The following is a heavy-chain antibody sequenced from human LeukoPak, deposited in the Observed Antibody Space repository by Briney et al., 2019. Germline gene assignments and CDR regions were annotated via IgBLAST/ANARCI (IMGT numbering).Heavy chain of an antibody. J-gene: IGHJ4*02. CDR2: ISGSSSYI. D-gene: IGHD1-26*01. Sequence: GGSLRLSCAASAFTFSRYSMNWVRQAPGKGLEWVSSISGSSSYIYYADSVKGRFTISRDNYKNTLYLQMNGLRAEDTAIYYCAKDLRSGTYGYFHYWGQGTLVTVSS. V-gene: IGHV3-21*04. CDR1: AFTFSRYS. CDR3: AKDLRSGTYGYFHY.